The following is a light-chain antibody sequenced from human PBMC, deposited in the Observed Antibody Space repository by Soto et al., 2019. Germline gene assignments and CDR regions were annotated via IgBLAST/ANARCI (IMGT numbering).Light chain of an antibody. CDR3: SSYITSSTFVV. Sequence: QSVLTQPASVSGSPGQPITISCTGTSSDVGANNYVSWYQHHPGKAPKLLIYEVSNRPSGVSSRFSGSKSGNTASLTISGLQGEDEADYDCSSYITSSTFVVFGGGTKVTVL. CDR1: SSDVGANNY. CDR2: EVS. J-gene: IGLJ2*01. V-gene: IGLV2-14*01.